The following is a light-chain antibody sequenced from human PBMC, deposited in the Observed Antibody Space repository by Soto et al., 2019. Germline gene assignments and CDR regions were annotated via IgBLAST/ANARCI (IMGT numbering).Light chain of an antibody. CDR1: QIGSSN. CDR2: GAS. V-gene: IGKV3-20*01. J-gene: IGKJ1*01. CDR3: QQYGRSPTT. Sequence: EIVMTQSPATLSVSPGERATLSCRASQIGSSNLAWYQQKPGQAPRFLIYGASTRATGIPDRFSGSGSGTDFTLTISRLEPEDFAVYYCQQYGRSPTTFGQGTKVDIK.